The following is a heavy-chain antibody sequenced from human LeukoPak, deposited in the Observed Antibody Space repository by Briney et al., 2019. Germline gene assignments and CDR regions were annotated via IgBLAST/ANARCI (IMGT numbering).Heavy chain of an antibody. CDR1: GGSISSGGYS. D-gene: IGHD2-2*01. CDR2: IYHSGST. Sequence: SSETLSLNCAVSGGSISSGGYSWSWIRQPPGKGLEWIGYIYHSGSTYYNPSLKSRGTISVDRSKNQFSLKLSSVTAADTAVYYCARALYCSSTSCSYFDYWGQGTLVTVSS. V-gene: IGHV4-30-2*01. CDR3: ARALYCSSTSCSYFDY. J-gene: IGHJ4*02.